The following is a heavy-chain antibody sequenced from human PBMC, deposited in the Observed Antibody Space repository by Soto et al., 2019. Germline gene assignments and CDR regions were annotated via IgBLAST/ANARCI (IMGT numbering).Heavy chain of an antibody. CDR2: INADNRET. D-gene: IGHD7-27*01. J-gene: IGHJ4*02. V-gene: IGHV1-18*01. CDR1: GYTFTTYG. Sequence: ASVKVSCKASGYTFTTYGISWVRQPPGQGLEWVGWINADNRETNYLRKFQGRLTMTADTSTGTAYMELRSLISDDTAVYYCAGGFPQPWGYWGQGTLVTVSS. CDR3: AGGFPQPWGY.